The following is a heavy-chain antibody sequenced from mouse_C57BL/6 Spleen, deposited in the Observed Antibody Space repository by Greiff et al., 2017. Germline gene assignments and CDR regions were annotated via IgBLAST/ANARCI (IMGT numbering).Heavy chain of an antibody. CDR3: ARYLWYFDV. J-gene: IGHJ1*03. CDR2: ISDGGSYT. D-gene: IGHD5-1*01. Sequence: EVMLVESGGGLVKPGGSLKLSCAASGFTFSSYAMSWVRQTPEKRLEWVATISDGGSYTYYPDNVKGRFTISRDNAKNNLYLQMSHLKSEDTAMYYCARYLWYFDVWGTGTTVTVSS. V-gene: IGHV5-4*03. CDR1: GFTFSSYA.